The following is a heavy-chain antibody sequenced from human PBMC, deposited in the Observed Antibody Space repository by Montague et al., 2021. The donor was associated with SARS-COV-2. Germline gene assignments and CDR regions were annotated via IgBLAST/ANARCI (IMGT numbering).Heavy chain of an antibody. J-gene: IGHJ4*02. CDR3: ARTSASSDY. Sequence: CAISGDSVSSNIATCNWIRQSPATGHKWLGSTYYRSKWYNDYSVSVKSRITINPDTSKNQISLQLNSVTPEDTAVYYCARTSASSDYWGQGTLVTVSS. CDR1: GDSVSSNIAT. V-gene: IGHV6-1*01. CDR2: TYYRSKWYN. D-gene: IGHD1-26*01.